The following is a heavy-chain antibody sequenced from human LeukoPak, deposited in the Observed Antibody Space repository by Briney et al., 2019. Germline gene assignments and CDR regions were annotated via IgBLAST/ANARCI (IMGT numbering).Heavy chain of an antibody. Sequence: QPGGSLRLSCAASGFTFSGFWMHWVRQTPGKGLVGGSRINSDGGSTNYADSVKGRFTISRDNAKNTLYLQMNSLRAEDMAVYYCARGGWRGLDGYFDLWGRGTLVTVSS. CDR1: GFTFSGFW. V-gene: IGHV3-74*01. CDR3: ARGGWRGLDGYFDL. J-gene: IGHJ2*01. CDR2: INSDGGST. D-gene: IGHD6-19*01.